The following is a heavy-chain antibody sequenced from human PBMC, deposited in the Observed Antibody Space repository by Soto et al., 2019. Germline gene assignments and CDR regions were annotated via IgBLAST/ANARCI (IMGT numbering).Heavy chain of an antibody. D-gene: IGHD1-1*01. CDR3: ARGRYGDY. Sequence: QGHLVQSGAEVKKPGASVKVSCKGSGYAFTTYGITWVRQAPGQGLEWMGWISAHNGNTNYAQKLQGRVTVTRDTSPSTAYMELRSLRSDDTAVYYCARGRYGDYWGQGALVTVSS. CDR1: GYAFTTYG. CDR2: ISAHNGNT. J-gene: IGHJ4*02. V-gene: IGHV1-18*01.